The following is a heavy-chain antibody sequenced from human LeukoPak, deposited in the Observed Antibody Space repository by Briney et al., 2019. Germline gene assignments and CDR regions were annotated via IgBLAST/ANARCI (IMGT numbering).Heavy chain of an antibody. D-gene: IGHD3-3*01. Sequence: SETLSLTCTVSGGSISSSSYYWGWIRQPPGKGLEWIGSIYYSGSTHHNPSLKSRVTISVDTSKNQFSLKLSSVTTADTAVYYCARHDVTIFGVVSATHFDYWGQGTLVTVSS. J-gene: IGHJ4*02. V-gene: IGHV4-39*01. CDR2: IYYSGST. CDR3: ARHDVTIFGVVSATHFDY. CDR1: GGSISSSSYY.